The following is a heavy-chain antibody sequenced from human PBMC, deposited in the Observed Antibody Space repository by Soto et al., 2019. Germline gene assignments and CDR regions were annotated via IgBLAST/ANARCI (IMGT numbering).Heavy chain of an antibody. D-gene: IGHD5-12*01. CDR2: INAGNGNT. CDR3: ARVSGYYFLDY. V-gene: IGHV1-3*01. CDR1: GYKVTHHG. J-gene: IGHJ4*02. Sequence: ASVKGSRKASGYKVTHHGIGWGGQAPGQGLEWMGWINAGNGNTKYSQKFQGRVTITSDTSASTAYMELSSLRSEDTAVYYCARVSGYYFLDYWGQGTLVTVSS.